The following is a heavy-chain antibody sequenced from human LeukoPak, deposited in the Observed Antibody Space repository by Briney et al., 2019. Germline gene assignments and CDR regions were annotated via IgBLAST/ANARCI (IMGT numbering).Heavy chain of an antibody. CDR1: GGSFSGYY. V-gene: IGHV4-34*01. CDR3: AREEVEASFDY. Sequence: SETLSLTCAVYGGSFSGYYWSWIRQPPGKGLEWIGEINHSGSTNYNPSLKSRVTISVDTSKNQFSLKLSSVTAADTAVYHCAREEVEASFDYWGQGALVTVSS. CDR2: INHSGST. D-gene: IGHD1-26*01. J-gene: IGHJ4*02.